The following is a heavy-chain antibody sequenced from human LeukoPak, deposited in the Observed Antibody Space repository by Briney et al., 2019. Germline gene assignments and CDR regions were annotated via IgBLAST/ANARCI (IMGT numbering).Heavy chain of an antibody. CDR1: GYTFTSYY. J-gene: IGHJ5*02. Sequence: GASVKVSCKASGYTFTSYYMHWVRQAPGQGLEWMGWINPSSGGTNYAQKFQGRVTMTRDTSISTAYMELSRLRSDDTAVYYCARVVVVVPAAIAGGGNWFDPWGQGTLVTVSS. D-gene: IGHD2-2*01. CDR2: INPSSGGT. V-gene: IGHV1-2*02. CDR3: ARVVVVVPAAIAGGGNWFDP.